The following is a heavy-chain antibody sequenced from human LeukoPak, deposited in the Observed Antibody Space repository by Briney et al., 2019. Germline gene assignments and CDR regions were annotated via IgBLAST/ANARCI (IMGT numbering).Heavy chain of an antibody. CDR2: ISGSGGST. D-gene: IGHD3-10*01. Sequence: GGSLRLSCAASGFTFSSYAMSWVRQAPGKGLEWVSAISGSGGSTYYADSVKGRFTISRDNSKNALYLQMNSLRAEDTAVYYCAKDGSSQGFGQWGQGTLVTVSS. V-gene: IGHV3-23*01. CDR3: AKDGSSQGFGQ. CDR1: GFTFSSYA. J-gene: IGHJ4*02.